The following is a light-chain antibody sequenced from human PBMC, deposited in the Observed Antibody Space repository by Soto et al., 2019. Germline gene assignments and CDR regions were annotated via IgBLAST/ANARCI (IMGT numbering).Light chain of an antibody. CDR3: NSYRSTSDIVA. V-gene: IGLV2-14*01. Sequence: QPVLTQPASVSGSPGQSIAISCTGTSSDIGGYHFVSWYQQHPGKAPKLMIYEVSNRPSGVSDRFSGSKSGNTASLTISGLQAEDEADYYCNSYRSTSDIVAFGGGTKLTVL. CDR1: SSDIGGYHF. J-gene: IGLJ2*01. CDR2: EVS.